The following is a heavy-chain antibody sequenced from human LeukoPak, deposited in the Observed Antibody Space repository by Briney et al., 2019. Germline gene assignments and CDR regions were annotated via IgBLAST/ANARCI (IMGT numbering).Heavy chain of an antibody. CDR3: ARAGYCSSTSCYTFDP. CDR2: ISYDGSNK. D-gene: IGHD2-2*02. J-gene: IGHJ5*02. V-gene: IGHV3-30*03. CDR1: GFTFSSYG. Sequence: PGGSLRLSCAASGFTFSSYGMHWVRQAPGKGLEWVAVISYDGSNKYYADSVKGRFTISRDNSKNTLYLQMNSLRAEDTAVYYCARAGYCSSTSCYTFDPWGQGTPVTVSS.